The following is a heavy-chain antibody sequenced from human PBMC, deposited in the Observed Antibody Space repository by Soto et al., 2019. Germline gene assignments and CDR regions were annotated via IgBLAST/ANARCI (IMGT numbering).Heavy chain of an antibody. CDR1: GFTFSSYW. J-gene: IGHJ4*02. CDR3: ARVIRGHIILFPHLDY. D-gene: IGHD3-10*01. CDR2: IKQDGSEK. Sequence: GGSLRLSCAASGFTFSSYWMNWVRQAPGKGLEWVANIKQDGSEKYYVDSVKGRFTISRDNAKNSLYLQMNSLRAEDTAVYYCARVIRGHIILFPHLDYWGQGTLVTVSS. V-gene: IGHV3-7*03.